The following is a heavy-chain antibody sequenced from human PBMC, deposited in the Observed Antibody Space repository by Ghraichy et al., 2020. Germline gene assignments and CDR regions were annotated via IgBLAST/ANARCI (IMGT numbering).Heavy chain of an antibody. CDR2: VYYTVSV. Sequence: SETLSLTCTVTGGTVNKFPYNWSWIRQCQGEEIKWIGNVYYTVSVKFNLTLKSPLTISIDKSTNQFSLKLNSVAAADTSVYFCARTGHSVQDGLYFFDLWGQFTLFTVSS. V-gene: IGHV4-39*01. CDR3: ARTGHSVQDGLYFFDL. CDR1: GGTVNKFPYN. J-gene: IGHJ1*01. D-gene: IGHD5/OR15-5a*01.